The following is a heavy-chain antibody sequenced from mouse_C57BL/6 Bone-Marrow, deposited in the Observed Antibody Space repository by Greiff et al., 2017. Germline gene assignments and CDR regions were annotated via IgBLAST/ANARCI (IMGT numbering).Heavy chain of an antibody. CDR1: GFNIKDDY. CDR2: IDPENGDT. CDR3: TTLVYGSSSD. J-gene: IGHJ2*01. V-gene: IGHV14-4*01. D-gene: IGHD1-1*01. Sequence: EVQLQQSGAELVRPGASVKLSCTASGFNIKDDYMHWVKQRPEQGLEWIGWIDPENGDTEYASKFQGKATITADTSSNTAYLQLSSLTSEDTAVYYCTTLVYGSSSDWGQGTTLTVSS.